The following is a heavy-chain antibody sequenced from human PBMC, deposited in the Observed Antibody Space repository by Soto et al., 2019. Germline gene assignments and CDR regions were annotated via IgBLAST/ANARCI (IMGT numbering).Heavy chain of an antibody. D-gene: IGHD5-12*01. J-gene: IGHJ6*02. CDR3: ASSGYDYGYYDGMDV. Sequence: GESLKISCKGSGYSFTSYWIGWVRQMPGKGLEWMGIIYPGDSDTRYSPSFQGQVTISADKSISTAYLQWSSLKSSDTAMYYCASSGYDYGYYDGMDVWGQGTTVTVSS. CDR1: GYSFTSYW. CDR2: IYPGDSDT. V-gene: IGHV5-51*01.